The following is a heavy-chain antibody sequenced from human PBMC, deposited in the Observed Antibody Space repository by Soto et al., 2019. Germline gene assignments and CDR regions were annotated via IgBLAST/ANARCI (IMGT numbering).Heavy chain of an antibody. J-gene: IGHJ4*02. CDR1: GFSLSTSGMC. V-gene: IGHV2-70*01. CDR2: IDWDDDK. D-gene: IGHD1-26*01. Sequence: SGPPLVNPTQTLTPTCTFSGFSLSTSGMCVSWIRQPPGKALEWLALIDWDDDKYYSTSLKTRLPISKDTSQNQVVLTMTNMDPVDTAXYYCARSYSGSYSFFDYWGPGTLVTVSS. CDR3: ARSYSGSYSFFDY.